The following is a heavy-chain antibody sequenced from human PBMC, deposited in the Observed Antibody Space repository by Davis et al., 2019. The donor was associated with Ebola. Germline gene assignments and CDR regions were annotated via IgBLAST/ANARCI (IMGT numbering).Heavy chain of an antibody. J-gene: IGHJ4*02. Sequence: GESLKISCAASGFTFSTSGMHWVRQAPGQGLEWVAVISYGGSNKNYADSVKGRFTISRDNSKNTLHLQMNSLRTEDTAVYYCARARAVAGTFYRLDYWGQGTLVTVSS. CDR2: ISYGGSNK. D-gene: IGHD6-19*01. CDR3: ARARAVAGTFYRLDY. CDR1: GFTFSTSG. V-gene: IGHV3-30*03.